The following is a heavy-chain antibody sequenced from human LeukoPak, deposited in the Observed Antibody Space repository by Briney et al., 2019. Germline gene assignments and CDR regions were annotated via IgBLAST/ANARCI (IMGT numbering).Heavy chain of an antibody. Sequence: GGSLRLSCAASGFTFNRYSMNWVRQAPGKGLEWVSSISSSSRYIYYADSVKGRFTISRDNAKNSLYLQMNSLRVEDTAVYYCARDREEDYYMDVWGKGTTVTVSS. V-gene: IGHV3-21*01. CDR2: ISSSSRYI. J-gene: IGHJ6*03. CDR3: ARDREEDYYMDV. CDR1: GFTFNRYS.